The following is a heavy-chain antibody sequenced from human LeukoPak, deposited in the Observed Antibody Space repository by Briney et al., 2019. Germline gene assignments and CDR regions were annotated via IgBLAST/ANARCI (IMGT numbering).Heavy chain of an antibody. D-gene: IGHD1-26*01. CDR1: GFTFDDYA. J-gene: IGHJ4*02. V-gene: IGHV3-9*01. CDR3: AKSTSGSYYNPYFDY. Sequence: GGSLRLSCAASGFTFDDYAMHWVRQAPGKGLERVSGISWKSGSIGYAGSVKGRFTISRDNAKNSLYPQMNSLRTEDTALYYCAKSTSGSYYNPYFDYWGQGTLVTVSS. CDR2: ISWKSGSI.